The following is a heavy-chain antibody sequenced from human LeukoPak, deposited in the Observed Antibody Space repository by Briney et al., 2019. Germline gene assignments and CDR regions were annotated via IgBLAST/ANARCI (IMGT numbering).Heavy chain of an antibody. CDR2: INHSGST. CDR1: GGSFSGCY. Sequence: KPSETLSLTCAVYGGSFSGCYWSWIRQPPGKGLEWIVEINHSGSTNYNPSLKSRVTISVDTSKNQFSLKLSSVTAADTAVYYCASLGNSSGYYYYFDYWGQGTLVTVSS. V-gene: IGHV4-34*01. D-gene: IGHD3-22*01. J-gene: IGHJ4*02. CDR3: ASLGNSSGYYYYFDY.